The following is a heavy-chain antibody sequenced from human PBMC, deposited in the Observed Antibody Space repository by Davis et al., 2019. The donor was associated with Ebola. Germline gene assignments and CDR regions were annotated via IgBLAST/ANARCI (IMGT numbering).Heavy chain of an antibody. CDR1: GGSISSYY. CDR3: ASEDRI. J-gene: IGHJ3*02. CDR2: ISYSGST. V-gene: IGHV4-59*08. Sequence: MPGGSLRLSCTVSGGSISSYYWSWIRQPPGKGLEWIGYISYSGSTNYNPSLKSRVTISVDTSKNQFSLKLSSVTAADTAVYYCASEDRIWGQGTMVTVSS. D-gene: IGHD3-22*01.